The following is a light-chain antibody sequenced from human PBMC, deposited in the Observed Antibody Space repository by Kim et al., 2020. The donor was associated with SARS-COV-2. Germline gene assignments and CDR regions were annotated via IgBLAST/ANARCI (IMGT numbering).Light chain of an antibody. Sequence: VFPGERAALSCRASQSVSSNLAWYQQKPGQAPRHLSYGASTRASGIPARFSGSGSGTEFTLTISSLQSEDFAVYYCQQYNIWPITFGQGTRLEIK. CDR2: GAS. CDR3: QQYNIWPIT. V-gene: IGKV3-15*01. CDR1: QSVSSN. J-gene: IGKJ5*01.